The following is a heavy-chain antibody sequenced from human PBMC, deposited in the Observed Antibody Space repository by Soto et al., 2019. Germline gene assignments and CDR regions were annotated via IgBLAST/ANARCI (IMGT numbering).Heavy chain of an antibody. J-gene: IGHJ6*02. V-gene: IGHV6-1*01. CDR1: GDSVSSNSAA. D-gene: IGHD4-17*01. CDR3: ARLRYTGWNYYGMDV. Sequence: SQTLSLTCAISGDSVSSNSAAWNWIRQSPSTGLEWLGRTYYRSKWYNDYAVSVKSRITINPDTSKNQFSLKLSSVTAADTAVYYCARLRYTGWNYYGMDVWGQGTTVTVSS. CDR2: TYYRSKWYN.